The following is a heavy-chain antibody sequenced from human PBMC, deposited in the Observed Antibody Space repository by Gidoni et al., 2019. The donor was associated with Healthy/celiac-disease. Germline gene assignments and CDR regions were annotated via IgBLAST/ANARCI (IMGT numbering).Heavy chain of an antibody. CDR3: AKQQLVPNNWFDP. V-gene: IGHV4-61*02. J-gene: IGHJ5*02. CDR1: GGSIRSGSYY. CDR2: IYTSGST. Sequence: QVQLQESGPGLVKPSQTLSLTCTVSGGSIRSGSYYWSWIRQPAGKGLEWIGRIYTSGSTNYNPALKSRVTISVDTAKNQFSLKLSSVTAADTAVYYCAKQQLVPNNWFDPWGQGTLVTVSS. D-gene: IGHD6-13*01.